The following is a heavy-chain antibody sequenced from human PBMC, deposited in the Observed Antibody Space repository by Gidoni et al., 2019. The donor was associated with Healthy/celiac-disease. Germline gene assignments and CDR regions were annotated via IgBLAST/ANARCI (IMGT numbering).Heavy chain of an antibody. V-gene: IGHV3-23*01. Sequence: EVQLLESGGGLVQPGGSLRLSCAASGFTFSSYAMSWVRQAPGKGLEWVSAISGSGGSTYYADSVKGRFTISRDKSKNTLYLQMNSLRAEDTAVYYCAKAAGVGSRVPAAIPGNYYYYGMDVWGQGTTVTVSS. D-gene: IGHD2-2*02. CDR1: GFTFSSYA. CDR3: AKAAGVGSRVPAAIPGNYYYYGMDV. CDR2: ISGSGGST. J-gene: IGHJ6*02.